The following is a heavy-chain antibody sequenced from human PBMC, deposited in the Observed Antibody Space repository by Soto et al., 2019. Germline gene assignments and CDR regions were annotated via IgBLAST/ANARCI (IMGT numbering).Heavy chain of an antibody. CDR2: IIPIFGTA. J-gene: IGHJ6*02. CDR1: GGTFSSYA. Sequence: QVQLVQSGAEVKKPGSSVKVSCKASGGTFSSYAISWVRQAPGQGLEWMGGIIPIFGTANYAQKFQGRVTITADESTSTAYMELSSLRSEDTAVYYCARDPRYCTNGLCYPDTRLYYYYYGMDVWGQGTTVTVSS. D-gene: IGHD2-8*01. CDR3: ARDPRYCTNGLCYPDTRLYYYYYGMDV. V-gene: IGHV1-69*01.